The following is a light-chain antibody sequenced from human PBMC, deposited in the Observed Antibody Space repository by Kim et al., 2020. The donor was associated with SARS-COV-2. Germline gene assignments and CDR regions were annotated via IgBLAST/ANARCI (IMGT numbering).Light chain of an antibody. CDR1: SLRVYY. CDR3: NSRDSSGNRWV. CDR2: GKN. J-gene: IGLJ3*02. V-gene: IGLV3-19*01. Sequence: ALGQTVTITCQGDSLRVYYASWYQQKPGQDPVLVIYGKNNRPSGIPERFSGSSSGNTASLTITGAQAEDEADYYCNSRDSSGNRWVFGGGTQLTVL.